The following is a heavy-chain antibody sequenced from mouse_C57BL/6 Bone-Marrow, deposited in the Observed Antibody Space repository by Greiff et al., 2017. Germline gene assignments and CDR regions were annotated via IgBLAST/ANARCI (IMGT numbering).Heavy chain of an antibody. D-gene: IGHD2-3*01. Sequence: VQLQQPGAELVMPGASVKLSCKASGYTFTSYWMHWVKQRPGQGLEWIGEIDPSDSYTNYNQKFKGKSTLTVDKSSSTAYMQLSSLTSEDSAVYYCAREDDGYCPDYWGQGTTLTVSS. CDR3: AREDDGYCPDY. CDR2: IDPSDSYT. CDR1: GYTFTSYW. J-gene: IGHJ2*01. V-gene: IGHV1-69*01.